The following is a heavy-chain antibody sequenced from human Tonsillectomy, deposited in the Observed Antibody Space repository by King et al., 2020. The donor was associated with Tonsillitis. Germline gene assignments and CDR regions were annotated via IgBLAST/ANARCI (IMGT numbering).Heavy chain of an antibody. CDR1: GGSISSGSYY. Sequence: QLQESGPGLVKPSQTLSLTCTVSGGSISSGSYYWSWIRQPAGKGLEWIGRIYTSGSTNYNPSLNSRVTMSVDTSKNQFSLKLSSVTAADTAVYYCARDNDFWSGYYSYWGQGTLVTVSS. CDR2: IYTSGST. D-gene: IGHD3-3*01. J-gene: IGHJ4*02. V-gene: IGHV4-61*02. CDR3: ARDNDFWSGYYSY.